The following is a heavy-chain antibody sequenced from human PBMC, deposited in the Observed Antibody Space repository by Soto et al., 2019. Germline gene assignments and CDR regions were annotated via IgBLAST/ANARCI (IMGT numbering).Heavy chain of an antibody. J-gene: IGHJ6*02. CDR2: ISYDGSNK. V-gene: IGHV3-30*18. Sequence: QVQLVESGGGVVQPGRSLRLSCAASGFTFSSYGMHWVRQAPGKGLEWVAVISYDGSNKYYADSVKGRFTISRDNSKNTLYLQMNSLRAEDTAVYYCAKDHRYSGSYSAPSHYSDYYGMDVWGQGTTVTVSS. CDR3: AKDHRYSGSYSAPSHYSDYYGMDV. D-gene: IGHD1-26*01. CDR1: GFTFSSYG.